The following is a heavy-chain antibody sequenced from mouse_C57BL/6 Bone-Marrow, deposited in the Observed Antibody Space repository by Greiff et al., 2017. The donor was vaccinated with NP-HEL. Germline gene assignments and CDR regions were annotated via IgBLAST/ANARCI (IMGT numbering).Heavy chain of an antibody. CDR3: CYCYGSSHWYFDV. CDR1: GYTFTSYW. CDR2: IDPNSGGT. V-gene: IGHV1-72*01. Sequence: QVQLQQPGAELVKPGASVKLSCKASGYTFTSYWMHWVKQRPGRGLEWIGRIDPNSGGTKYNEKFKSKATLTVDKTSRPAYMQLRSIRSDDSAVYYCCYCYGSSHWYFDVWGTGTTVTVSS. J-gene: IGHJ1*03. D-gene: IGHD1-1*01.